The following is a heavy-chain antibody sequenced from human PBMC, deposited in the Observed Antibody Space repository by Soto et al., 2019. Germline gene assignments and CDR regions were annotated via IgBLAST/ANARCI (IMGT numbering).Heavy chain of an antibody. CDR3: ARDLSPHYDFWSGYYASYYYGMDV. Sequence: GASVKVSCKASGYTFTGYYMHWVRQAPGQGLEWMGWINPNSGGTNYAQKFQGRVTMTRDTSISTAYMELSRLRSDDTAVYYCARDLSPHYDFWSGYYASYYYGMDVWGQGTTVTVS. D-gene: IGHD3-3*01. J-gene: IGHJ6*02. CDR1: GYTFTGYY. V-gene: IGHV1-2*02. CDR2: INPNSGGT.